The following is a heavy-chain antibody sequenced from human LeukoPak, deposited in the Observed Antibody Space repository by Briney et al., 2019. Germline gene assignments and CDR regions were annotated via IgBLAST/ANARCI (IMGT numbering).Heavy chain of an antibody. D-gene: IGHD1-1*01. V-gene: IGHV3-7*01. CDR2: IKQDGSEK. Sequence: PVGSLRLSCAASVFTFSIYWMSSVRQAPGKGREWVANIKQDGSEKYSVDSVKGRFTISRDNAKNSLYLQMNSLSAEDTAVYYCARRYADFDYWGQGTLVTVSS. CDR3: ARRYADFDY. CDR1: VFTFSIYW. J-gene: IGHJ4*02.